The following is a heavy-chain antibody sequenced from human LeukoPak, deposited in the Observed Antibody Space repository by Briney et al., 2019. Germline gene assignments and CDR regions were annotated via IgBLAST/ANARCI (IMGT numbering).Heavy chain of an antibody. Sequence: GASVKVSCKASGYTFISYYIHGVRQTPGQGLEWMGIINPSGGSTSYAQKFQGRVTMTRDTSTSTVYMELSSLRSEDTAVYYCARGVKRSSGWTHYFDYWGQGALVTVSS. CDR1: GYTFISYY. CDR2: INPSGGST. J-gene: IGHJ4*02. CDR3: ARGVKRSSGWTHYFDY. D-gene: IGHD6-25*01. V-gene: IGHV1-46*01.